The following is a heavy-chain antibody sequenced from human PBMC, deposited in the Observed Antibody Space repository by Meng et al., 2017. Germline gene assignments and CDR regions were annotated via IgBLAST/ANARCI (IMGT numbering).Heavy chain of an antibody. D-gene: IGHD2-8*02. CDR3: ARGVVYAISYFDY. J-gene: IGHJ4*02. CDR2: TYYRSKWYN. Sequence: QAELTQARPELVHPSQPLQLPCAMPGASVSSNSAAWNWIRQSASRGLEWLGRTYYRSKWYNDYAGSVKSRITINPDTSKNQFSLQLNSVTPEDTAVYYCARGVVYAISYFDYWGQGTLVTVSS. CDR1: GASVSSNSAA. V-gene: IGHV6-1*01.